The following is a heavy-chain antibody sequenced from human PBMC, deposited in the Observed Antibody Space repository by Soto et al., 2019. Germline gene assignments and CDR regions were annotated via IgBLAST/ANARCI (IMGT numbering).Heavy chain of an antibody. V-gene: IGHV4-30-4*01. CDR2: IYYSGNT. J-gene: IGHJ4*02. CDR3: ASTRGYTYGYFRYFDY. D-gene: IGHD5-18*01. CDR1: GSSISSGDYY. Sequence: SETLSLTCTVSGSSISSGDYYWSWFRQPPGKGLEWIGYIYYSGNTYSNPSLKSRATISVDTSKNQFSLKLSSVTAADTAVYYCASTRGYTYGYFRYFDYWGQGTQVTVSS.